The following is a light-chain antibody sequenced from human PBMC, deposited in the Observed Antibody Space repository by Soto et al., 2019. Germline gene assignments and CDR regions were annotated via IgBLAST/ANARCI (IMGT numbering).Light chain of an antibody. CDR1: QSLVHSNGNIF. Sequence: EVVMTQSPLSLPVTLGQPASISCRSSQSLVHSNGNIFLTWFQQRPGQSPRRLIYKVSIRDSGVSDRFSGSGSGTDFTLKISRVEAEDVGVYYCMQGTYAPKTFGQGTKVDIK. V-gene: IGKV2-30*02. CDR2: KVS. CDR3: MQGTYAPKT. J-gene: IGKJ1*01.